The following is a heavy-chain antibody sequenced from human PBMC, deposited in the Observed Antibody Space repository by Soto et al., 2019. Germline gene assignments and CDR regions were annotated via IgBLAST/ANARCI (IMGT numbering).Heavy chain of an antibody. V-gene: IGHV4-30-2*01. CDR1: GGSIRSGGYS. D-gene: IGHD2-21*02. J-gene: IGHJ6*02. CDR2: IYHSGST. Sequence: QLQLPESGSGLVKPSQTLSLTCAVSGGSIRSGGYSWSWIRQPPGKGLEWLGHIYHSGSTYYNPSLKRRVTISVVRSKNLFSLKLSSVTAADTDVYYWARGACGGDCYHYYYYYDMDVWGQGTTVTVSS. CDR3: ARGACGGDCYHYYYYYDMDV.